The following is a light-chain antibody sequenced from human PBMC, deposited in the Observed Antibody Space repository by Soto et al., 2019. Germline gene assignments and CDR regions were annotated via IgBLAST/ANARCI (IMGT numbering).Light chain of an antibody. CDR2: LAS. Sequence: DIVMAQSPLSLPVTPGEPASISCRSNQSLLHGNGYNFLDWYLQKPGQSPQLLIYLASHRASGVPDRFSGSGSGSDFTLKISRVEAEDVGVYYCMQSLQPCFTFGPGTKMDIK. J-gene: IGKJ3*01. CDR1: QSLLHGNGYNF. V-gene: IGKV2-28*01. CDR3: MQSLQPCFT.